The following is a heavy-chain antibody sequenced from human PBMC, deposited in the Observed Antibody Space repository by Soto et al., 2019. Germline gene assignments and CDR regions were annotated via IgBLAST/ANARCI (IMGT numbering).Heavy chain of an antibody. Sequence: SETLSLTCAVYGGSFSGYYWSWIRQPPGKGLEWIGEINHSGSTNYNPSLKSRVTISVDTSKNQFSLKLSSVTAADTAVYYCARVKKGGSGSYYYISHPLRGLDVWGKWTTVTVSS. CDR1: GGSFSGYY. D-gene: IGHD3-10*01. CDR3: ARVKKGGSGSYYYISHPLRGLDV. CDR2: INHSGST. V-gene: IGHV4-34*01. J-gene: IGHJ6*04.